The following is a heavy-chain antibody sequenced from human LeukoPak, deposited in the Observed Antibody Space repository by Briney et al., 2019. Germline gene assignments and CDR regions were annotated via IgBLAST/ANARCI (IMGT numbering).Heavy chain of an antibody. CDR3: AKDSSTGGYSFGS. CDR1: GFTFHHYS. V-gene: IGHV3-43*01. CDR2: ISWDGGIT. J-gene: IGHJ4*02. Sequence: GGSLRLSSAASGFTFHHYSMHWFRQPPGKGLEWVSLISWDGGITYYADSVRGRFTISRDNSKNSLSLEMNSLRTEDTALYYCAKDSSTGGYSFGSWGQGTLVTVTS. D-gene: IGHD5-12*01.